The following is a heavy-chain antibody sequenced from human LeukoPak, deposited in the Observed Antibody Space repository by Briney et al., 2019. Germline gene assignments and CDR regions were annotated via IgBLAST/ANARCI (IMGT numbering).Heavy chain of an antibody. J-gene: IGHJ6*02. CDR3: TRTPRYYGMDV. V-gene: IGHV4-59*01. CDR1: GGSISSYY. Sequence: SETLSLTCTVSGGSISSYYWSWIRQPPGKGLEWIGYIYYSGSTNYNPSLKSRVTISVDTSKNQFSLKLGSVTAADTAVYYCTRTPRYYGMDVWGQGTTVTVSS. CDR2: IYYSGST.